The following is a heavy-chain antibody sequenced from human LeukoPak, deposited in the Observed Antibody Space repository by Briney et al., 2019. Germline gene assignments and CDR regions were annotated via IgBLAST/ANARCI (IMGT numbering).Heavy chain of an antibody. Sequence: PGGSLRLSCAASGFTFSSYGMHWVRQAPGKGLEWVAFIRYDGSNKYYADSVKGRFTISRDNSKNTLYLQMNSLRAEDTAVYYCARDLIDSSGYHGFGWGQGTLVTVSS. V-gene: IGHV3-30*02. CDR1: GFTFSSYG. CDR2: IRYDGSNK. D-gene: IGHD3-22*01. CDR3: ARDLIDSSGYHGFG. J-gene: IGHJ4*02.